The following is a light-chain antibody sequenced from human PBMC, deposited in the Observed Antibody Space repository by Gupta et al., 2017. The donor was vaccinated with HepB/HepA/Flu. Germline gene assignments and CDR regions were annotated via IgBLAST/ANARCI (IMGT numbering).Light chain of an antibody. CDR1: QSIISSY. J-gene: IGKJ1*01. CDR3: HQYGTSPWT. CDR2: GAS. V-gene: IGKV3-20*01. Sequence: EIVLTQSPGTRSLSPGERATLSCRASQSIISSYLAWYQQKPGQAPRLLIYGASSRAAGVPDRFSGSGSGRDFSLTISRLEPEDFAVYFCHQYGTSPWTFGQGTKVEI.